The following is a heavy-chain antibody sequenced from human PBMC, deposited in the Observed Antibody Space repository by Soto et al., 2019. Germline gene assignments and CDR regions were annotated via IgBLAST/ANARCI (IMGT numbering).Heavy chain of an antibody. V-gene: IGHV4-39*01. J-gene: IGHJ5*02. D-gene: IGHD1-7*01. Sequence: XATLSLSCTVSGDSIISSDFYWGWVRQPPGKGLEWIGSIFYLGSSYYNPSLKSRFTMSVDTSKNQFSLRLRSVTAADTALYFCARNSLELRKNNWFDPWGQGIMVTVSS. CDR2: IFYLGSS. CDR1: GDSIISSDFY. CDR3: ARNSLELRKNNWFDP.